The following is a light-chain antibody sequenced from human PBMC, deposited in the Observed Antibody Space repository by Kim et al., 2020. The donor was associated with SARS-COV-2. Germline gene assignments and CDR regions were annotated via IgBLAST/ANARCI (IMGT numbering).Light chain of an antibody. J-gene: IGLJ3*02. V-gene: IGLV7-43*01. CDR1: TGAGTSGYY. CDR2: STS. Sequence: PGGTVTLTCASSTGAGTSGYYPNWFQQKPGQAPRALIYSTSNQHSWTPARFSGSLLGGKAALTLSGVQPEDEAEYYCLLYYGGAWVFGGGTQLTVL. CDR3: LLYYGGAWV.